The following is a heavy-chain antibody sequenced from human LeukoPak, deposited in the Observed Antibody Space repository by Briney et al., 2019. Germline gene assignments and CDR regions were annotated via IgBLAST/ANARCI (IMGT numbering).Heavy chain of an antibody. CDR1: GASIGIYH. Sequence: SDTLSLTCSVSGASIGIYHWTWIRQPAGRGLEWLGRIYASGSTNYNPSLNSRVTMSVDTSKNQFSLKLTSVTAADTAVYYRARDYSGTYSYYGLDVWGQGTTVTVSS. CDR3: ARDYSGTYSYYGLDV. D-gene: IGHD5-12*01. V-gene: IGHV4-4*07. CDR2: IYASGST. J-gene: IGHJ6*02.